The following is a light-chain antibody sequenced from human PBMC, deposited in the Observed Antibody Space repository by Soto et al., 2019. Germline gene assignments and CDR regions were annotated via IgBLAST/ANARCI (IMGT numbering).Light chain of an antibody. V-gene: IGKV3-15*01. CDR3: QQRRNWQVT. CDR2: GAS. CDR1: QSINNN. J-gene: IGKJ5*01. Sequence: EVVMTQSPAPLSVSPGERATLSCRASQSINNNLAWYQRTPGQAPRLLIYGASTRATGIPDRFSGSGSGTEFTLTISSLEPEDVAVYYCQQRRNWQVTFGQGTRLEIK.